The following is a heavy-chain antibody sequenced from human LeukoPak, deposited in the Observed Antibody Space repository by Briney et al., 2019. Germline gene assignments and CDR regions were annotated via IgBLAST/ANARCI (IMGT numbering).Heavy chain of an antibody. CDR2: IHPYGFT. V-gene: IGHV4-38-2*01. D-gene: IGHD3-9*01. CDR1: NYSISSGYY. Sequence: PSETLSLTCAVSNYSISSGYYWSWIRQPPGKGLEWIGEIHPYGFTNFNPSLKSRVSISVDTSKNQFSLKLTSVTAADTAVYYCSRGSDESKTGDSWGQGSLVTVSS. CDR3: SRGSDESKTGDS. J-gene: IGHJ4*02.